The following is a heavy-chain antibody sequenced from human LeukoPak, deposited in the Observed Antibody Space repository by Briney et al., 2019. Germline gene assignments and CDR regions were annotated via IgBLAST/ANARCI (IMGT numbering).Heavy chain of an antibody. J-gene: IGHJ6*03. D-gene: IGHD6-6*01. CDR1: GFTFSSYA. Sequence: GGSLRLSCAASGFTFSSYAMSWVRQAPGKGLEWVSAISGTGIITHYTDFVKGRLTISRDNSKNTLYLQMNSLRAEDTAVYYCAKVSSEIPSPLDYMDVWGKGTTVTVSS. CDR3: AKVSSEIPSPLDYMDV. V-gene: IGHV3-23*01. CDR2: ISGTGIIT.